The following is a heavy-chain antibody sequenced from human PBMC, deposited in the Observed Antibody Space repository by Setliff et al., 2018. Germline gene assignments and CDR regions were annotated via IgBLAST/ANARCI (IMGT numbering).Heavy chain of an antibody. CDR1: GYTFTSYG. V-gene: IGHV1-69*06. Sequence: GASVKVSCKASGYTFTSYGISWVRQAPGQGLEWMGRIIPIFGTANYAQKFQGRVTITADKSTSTAYMELSSLRSEDTAVYYCARTSNYYDSSGPSFDYWGQGTLVTVSS. CDR3: ARTSNYYDSSGPSFDY. D-gene: IGHD3-22*01. CDR2: IIPIFGTA. J-gene: IGHJ4*02.